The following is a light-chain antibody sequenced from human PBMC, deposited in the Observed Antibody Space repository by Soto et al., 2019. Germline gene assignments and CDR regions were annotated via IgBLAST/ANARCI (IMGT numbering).Light chain of an antibody. CDR3: QQYGSSPPST. V-gene: IGKV3-20*01. CDR2: GAS. Sequence: ILVPRSPDTLSVSRWQIATLSWGAIQSVSSSYLAWYQQKPGQAPRLLIYGASSRATGIPDRFSGSGSETDFTLTISRLEPEDFAVYYCQQYGSSPPSTFGEGTRLEIK. J-gene: IGKJ5*01. CDR1: QSVSSSY.